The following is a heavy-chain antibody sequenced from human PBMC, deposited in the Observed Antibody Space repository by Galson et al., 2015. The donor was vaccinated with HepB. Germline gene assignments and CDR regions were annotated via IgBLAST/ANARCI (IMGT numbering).Heavy chain of an antibody. CDR1: GLPFSSYS. V-gene: IGHV3-21*01. D-gene: IGHD3-3*01. J-gene: IGHJ4*02. CDR3: AKISYNFWSGDYRGPDEDY. CDR2: ISSSSSI. Sequence: SLRLSCAASGLPFSSYSMNWVRQAPGKGLEWVSSISSSSSISYADSVKGRFTVSGDNAKNSLFLQMNSLRAEDTAVYYCAKISYNFWSGDYRGPDEDYWGQGTLVTGSS.